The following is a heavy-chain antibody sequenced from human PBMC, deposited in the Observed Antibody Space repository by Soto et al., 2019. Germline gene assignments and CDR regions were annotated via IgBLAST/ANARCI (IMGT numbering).Heavy chain of an antibody. D-gene: IGHD3-16*01. CDR1: GGSISSYY. CDR2: IYYSGST. CDR3: ARDGGTYGMDV. J-gene: IGHJ6*02. V-gene: IGHV4-59*01. Sequence: SQPLSLTCTVSGGSISSYYWNWIRQPPGKGLEWIGYIYYSGSTNYNPSLKSRVTISVDTSKNQFSLKLSSVTAAVTAVYYCARDGGTYGMDVWGQGTTVTVSS.